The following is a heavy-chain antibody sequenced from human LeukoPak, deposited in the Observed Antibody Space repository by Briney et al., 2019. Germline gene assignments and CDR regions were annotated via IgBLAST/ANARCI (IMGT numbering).Heavy chain of an antibody. V-gene: IGHV3-23*01. J-gene: IGHJ4*02. Sequence: PGGSLRLSCAASGFTFSNYAMTWVRQGPGKGLEWVSGISGSGDTTYYADSEKGRFTTSSDNFRNTLYLQMNSLTVADTAVYFCARESFKAVAGYLDYWGQGILVTVSS. CDR3: ARESFKAVAGYLDY. CDR2: ISGSGDTT. D-gene: IGHD6-19*01. CDR1: GFTFSNYA.